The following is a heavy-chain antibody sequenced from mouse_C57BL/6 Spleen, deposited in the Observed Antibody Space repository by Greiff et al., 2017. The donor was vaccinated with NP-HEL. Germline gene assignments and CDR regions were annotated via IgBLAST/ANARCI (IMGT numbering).Heavy chain of an antibody. CDR3: TREEDYEEYYFDY. CDR2: ISSGGDYI. V-gene: IGHV5-9-1*02. CDR1: GFTFSSYA. D-gene: IGHD2-4*01. Sequence: EVKLMESGEGLVKPGGSLKLSCAASGFTFSSYAMSWVRQTPEKRLEWVAYISSGGDYIYYADTVKGRFTISRDNARNTLYLQMSSLKSEDTAMYYCTREEDYEEYYFDYWGQGTTLTVSS. J-gene: IGHJ2*01.